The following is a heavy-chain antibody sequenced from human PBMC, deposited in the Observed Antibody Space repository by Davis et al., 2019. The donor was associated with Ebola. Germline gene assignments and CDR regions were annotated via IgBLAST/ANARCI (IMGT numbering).Heavy chain of an antibody. V-gene: IGHV6-1*01. CDR2: TYYRSKWYN. Sequence: SETLSLTCAISGDSVSSNSAAWNWIRQSPSRGLEWLGRTYYRSKWYNDYAVSVKSRITINPDTSKNQFSLQLNSVTPEDTAVYYCARDRVTMVQGVIKSSRADYWGQGTQVTVSS. CDR1: GDSVSSNSAA. D-gene: IGHD3-10*01. CDR3: ARDRVTMVQGVIKSSRADY. J-gene: IGHJ4*02.